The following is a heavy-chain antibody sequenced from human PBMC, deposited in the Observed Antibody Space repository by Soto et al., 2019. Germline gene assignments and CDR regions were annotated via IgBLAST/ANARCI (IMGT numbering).Heavy chain of an antibody. J-gene: IGHJ5*02. D-gene: IGHD3-10*01. CDR2: ISAYNGNT. V-gene: IGHV1-18*01. CDR3: ARTYGSGSHKWFDP. Sequence: PVKVSCKASVYTYTRYGISWLRQALGQGLEWMGWISAYNGNTNYAQKLQGRVTMTTDTSTSTAYMELRSLRSDDTAVYYCARTYGSGSHKWFDPWGQGTLVTVSS. CDR1: VYTYTRYG.